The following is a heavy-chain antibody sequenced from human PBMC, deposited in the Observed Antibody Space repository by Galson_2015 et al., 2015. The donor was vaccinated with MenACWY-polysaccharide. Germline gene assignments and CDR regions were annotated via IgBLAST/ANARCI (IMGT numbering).Heavy chain of an antibody. CDR2: ISFDGINK. D-gene: IGHD3-16*01. CDR1: GFTFSAYA. CDR3: ARDIGADSLGTHGGGDY. J-gene: IGHJ4*02. V-gene: IGHV3-30-3*01. Sequence: SLRLSCAASGFTFSAYAMHWVRQPPGKGLEWVAVISFDGINKYYADSVKGRFTISRDNSKNTLYLQMNSLRAEDTAVYYCARDIGADSLGTHGGGDYWGQGTLVTVSS.